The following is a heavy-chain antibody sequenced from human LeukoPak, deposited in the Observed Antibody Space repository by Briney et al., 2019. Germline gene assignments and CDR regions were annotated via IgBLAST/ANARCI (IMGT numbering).Heavy chain of an antibody. J-gene: IGHJ6*03. CDR1: GGTFSSYA. D-gene: IGHD3-22*01. CDR2: IIPIFGTA. CDR3: ARDPYYYDSRDLNYYYYYYMDV. Sequence: ASVKVSCKASGGTFSSYAISWVRQAPGQGLEWMGGIIPIFGTANYAQKFQGRVTITADKSTSTAYMELSSLRSEDTAVYYCARDPYYYDSRDLNYYYYYYMDVWGKGTTVTVSS. V-gene: IGHV1-69*06.